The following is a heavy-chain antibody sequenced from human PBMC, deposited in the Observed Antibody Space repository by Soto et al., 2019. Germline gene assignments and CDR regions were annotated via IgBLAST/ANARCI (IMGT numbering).Heavy chain of an antibody. CDR2: ISSSSSTI. J-gene: IGHJ6*02. V-gene: IGHV3-48*02. CDR1: GFTFSSYS. D-gene: IGHD3-10*01. Sequence: EVQLVESGGGLVQPGGSLRLSCAASGFTFSSYSMNWVRQAPGKGLEWVSYISSSSSTIYYADSVKGRFTISRDNAKISLYLQMNSLRDEDTAVYYCARQLLWFGEDYYYYYYGMDVWGQGTTVTVSS. CDR3: ARQLLWFGEDYYYYYYGMDV.